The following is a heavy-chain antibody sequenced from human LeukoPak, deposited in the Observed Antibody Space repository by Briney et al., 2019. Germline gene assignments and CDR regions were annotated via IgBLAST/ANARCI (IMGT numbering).Heavy chain of an antibody. J-gene: IGHJ6*02. Sequence: KPSQTLSLTCTVSGGSISSGGYYWSWIRQHPGKGLEWIGYIYYSGSTNYNPSLKSRVTIPVDTSKNQFSLKLSSVTAADTAVYYCARVPLGIAVAGPSYYYYYGMDVWGQGTTVTVSS. V-gene: IGHV4-61*08. D-gene: IGHD6-19*01. CDR1: GGSISSGGYY. CDR3: ARVPLGIAVAGPSYYYYYGMDV. CDR2: IYYSGST.